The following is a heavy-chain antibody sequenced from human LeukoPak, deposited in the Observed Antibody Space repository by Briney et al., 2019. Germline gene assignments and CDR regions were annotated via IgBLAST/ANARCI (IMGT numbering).Heavy chain of an antibody. Sequence: SETLSLTCAVYGRSFSGYYWSWIRQPPGKGLEWIGEINHSGSTNYNPSLKSRVTISVDTSKNQFSLKLSSVTAADTAVYYCAREAVVPANPGWFDPWGQGTLVTVSS. J-gene: IGHJ5*02. D-gene: IGHD2-2*01. CDR1: GRSFSGYY. V-gene: IGHV4-34*01. CDR3: AREAVVPANPGWFDP. CDR2: INHSGST.